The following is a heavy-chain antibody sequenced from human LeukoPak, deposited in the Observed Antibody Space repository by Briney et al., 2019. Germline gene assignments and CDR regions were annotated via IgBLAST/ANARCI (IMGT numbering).Heavy chain of an antibody. J-gene: IGHJ5*02. CDR2: INHSGST. D-gene: IGHD6-19*01. V-gene: IGHV4-34*01. Sequence: SETLSLTCAVYGGSFSGYYWSWIRQPPGKGLEWIGEINHSGSTNYNPSHKSRVTISVDTSKNQFSLKLSSVTAADTAVYYCARGRSGWYNSRWFDPWGQGTLVTVSS. CDR1: GGSFSGYY. CDR3: ARGRSGWYNSRWFDP.